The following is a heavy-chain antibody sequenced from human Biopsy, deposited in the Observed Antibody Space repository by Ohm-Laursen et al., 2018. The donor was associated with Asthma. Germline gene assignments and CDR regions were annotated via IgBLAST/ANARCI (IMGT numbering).Heavy chain of an antibody. J-gene: IGHJ6*02. D-gene: IGHD3-3*01. CDR1: GGSMTPTSHY. CDR3: ARRITIFGVVQKDHGMDA. CDR2: ISYGGKT. V-gene: IGHV4-39*01. Sequence: GILSLTCAVSGGSMTPTSHYWDWIRQAPGKGLEWIGYISYGGKTSYNPSLKNRVTISRDTSKNQFSLRPTSVTAADTAVYFCARRITIFGVVQKDHGMDAWGQGTTVIVSS.